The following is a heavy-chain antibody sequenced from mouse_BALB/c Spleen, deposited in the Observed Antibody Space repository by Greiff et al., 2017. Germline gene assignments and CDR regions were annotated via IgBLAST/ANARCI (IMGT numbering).Heavy chain of an antibody. CDR3: ARPHYYGSSSFAY. V-gene: IGHV1-69*02. CDR1: GYTFTSYW. CDR2: IYPSDSYT. D-gene: IGHD1-1*01. J-gene: IGHJ3*01. Sequence: QVQLQQPGAELVRPGASVKLSCKASGYTFTSYWINWVKQRPGQGLEWIGNIYPSDSYTNYNQKFKDKATLTADKSSSTAYMQLSSLTSVDSAVYFCARPHYYGSSSFAYWGQEALVTVSA.